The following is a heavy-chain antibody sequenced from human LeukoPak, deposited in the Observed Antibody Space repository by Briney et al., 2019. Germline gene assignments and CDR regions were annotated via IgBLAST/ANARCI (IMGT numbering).Heavy chain of an antibody. CDR1: GGTFSSYA. CDR2: IIPIFGTA. CDR3: ARGGWGYCSGGSCYHTFDY. V-gene: IGHV1-69*05. Sequence: SVKVSCKASGGTFSSYAISWVRQAPGQGLEWMGGIIPIFGTANYAQKLQGRVTMTTDTSTSTAYMELRSLRSDDTAVYYCARGGWGYCSGGSCYHTFDYWGQGTLVTVSS. D-gene: IGHD2-15*01. J-gene: IGHJ4*02.